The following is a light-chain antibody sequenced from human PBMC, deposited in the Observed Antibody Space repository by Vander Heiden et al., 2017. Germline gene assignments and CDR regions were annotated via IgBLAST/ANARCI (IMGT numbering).Light chain of an antibody. CDR1: SNNVGNQG. CDR2: RNN. Sequence: QAGLTQPPSVSKDLRQTATLTCTGNSNNVGNQGAAWLQQHQGHPPKLLSYRNNNRPSGISERFSASRSGNTASLTITGLQPEDEADYYCSAWDTSLDAVVFGGGTQLTVL. CDR3: SAWDTSLDAVV. J-gene: IGLJ2*01. V-gene: IGLV10-54*04.